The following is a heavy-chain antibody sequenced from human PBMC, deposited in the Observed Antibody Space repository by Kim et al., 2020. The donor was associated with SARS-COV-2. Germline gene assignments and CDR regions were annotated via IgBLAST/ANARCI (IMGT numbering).Heavy chain of an antibody. V-gene: IGHV3-23*01. CDR1: GFTFSSYA. CDR2: ISGSGGST. CDR3: AKPIDTTTVTFSLVWAFDY. Sequence: GGSLRLSCAASGFTFSSYAMSWVRQAPGKGLEWVSAISGSGGSTYYADSVKGRFTISRDNSKNTLYLQMNSLRAEDTAVYYCAKPIDTTTVTFSLVWAFDYWGQGTLVTVSS. D-gene: IGHD4-4*01. J-gene: IGHJ4*02.